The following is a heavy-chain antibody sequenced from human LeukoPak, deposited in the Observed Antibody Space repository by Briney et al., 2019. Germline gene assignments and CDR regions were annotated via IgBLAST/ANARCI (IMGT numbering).Heavy chain of an antibody. J-gene: IGHJ4*02. D-gene: IGHD6-6*01. CDR1: GASIDPYY. CDR2: IYTSGST. Sequence: WETLSLTCSVSGASIDPYYWSWIRQPAGKGLEWIGRIYTSGSTNYNPSLKSRVTMSVDTSKNQFSLKLSSVTAADTAVYYCARLYTSSSFDYWGQGTLVTVSS. CDR3: ARLYTSSSFDY. V-gene: IGHV4-4*07.